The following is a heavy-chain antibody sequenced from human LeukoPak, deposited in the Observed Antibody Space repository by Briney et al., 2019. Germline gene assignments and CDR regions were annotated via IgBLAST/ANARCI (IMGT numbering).Heavy chain of an antibody. J-gene: IGHJ4*02. CDR3: AKDSSPTYSSSWYGGGTFDY. CDR2: VSWNSGSI. D-gene: IGHD6-13*01. Sequence: GGSLRLSCAASGFTFDDYAMHWVRQAPGKGLEWVSGVSWNSGSIGYADSVKGRFTISRDNAKNSLYLQMNSLRAEDTALYYCAKDSSPTYSSSWYGGGTFDYWGQGTLVTVSS. CDR1: GFTFDDYA. V-gene: IGHV3-9*01.